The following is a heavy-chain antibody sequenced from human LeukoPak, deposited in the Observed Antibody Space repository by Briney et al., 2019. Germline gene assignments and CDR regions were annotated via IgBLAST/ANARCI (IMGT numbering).Heavy chain of an antibody. CDR3: ARESEQWPYYYYGMDV. V-gene: IGHV4-61*02. CDR2: IYTSGRT. J-gene: IGHJ6*02. CDR1: GGSICGGSYY. D-gene: IGHD6-19*01. Sequence: SQTLSLTSTVSGGSICGGSYYRSSTRQPARKGLEWIGCIYTSGRTNHNPSLKSRVTISVDTSKNQFSLKLSSVTAADTAVYYCARESEQWPYYYYGMDVWGQGTTVTVSS.